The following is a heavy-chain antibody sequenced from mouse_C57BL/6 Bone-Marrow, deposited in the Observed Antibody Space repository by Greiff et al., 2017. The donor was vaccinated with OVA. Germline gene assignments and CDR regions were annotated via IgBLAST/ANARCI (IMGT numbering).Heavy chain of an antibody. D-gene: IGHD1-3*01. Sequence: VQLVESGPGLVQPSQSLSITCTVSGFSLTSYGVHWVRQSPGKGLEWLGVIWSGGSTDYNAAFISRLSISKDNSKSQVFFKMNSLQADDTAIYYCASRKGGFAYWGQGTLVTVSA. V-gene: IGHV2-2*01. J-gene: IGHJ3*01. CDR1: GFSLTSYG. CDR2: IWSGGST. CDR3: ASRKGGFAY.